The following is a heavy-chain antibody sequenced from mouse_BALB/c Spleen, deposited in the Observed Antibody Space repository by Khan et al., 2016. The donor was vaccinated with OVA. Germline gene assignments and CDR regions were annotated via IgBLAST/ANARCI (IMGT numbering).Heavy chain of an antibody. CDR1: GFTFSSYS. CDR3: ASHLTGSFAY. V-gene: IGHV5-6*01. D-gene: IGHD4-1*01. J-gene: IGHJ3*01. CDR2: ISSGGDYT. Sequence: EVELVESGGDLVKPGGSLKLSCAASGFTFSSYSMSWVRQTPDKRLEWVATISSGGDYTYYPDNVKGRFTISSDNARNTLYLQMSSLKSEDTAMYYCASHLTGSFAYWGQGTRVTVSA.